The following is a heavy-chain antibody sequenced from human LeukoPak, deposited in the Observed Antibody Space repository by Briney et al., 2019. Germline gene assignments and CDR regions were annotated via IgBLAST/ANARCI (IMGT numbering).Heavy chain of an antibody. Sequence: PSETLSLTCTVSGGSISTYYWSWIRQPPGKGLEWIGYIYYSGSTNYNPSLKSRVTISVDTSKNQFSLKLSSVTAADTGVYYCARDHRSITKHSSSWYSWWFDPWGQGTLVTVSS. CDR1: GGSISTYY. D-gene: IGHD6-13*01. CDR3: ARDHRSITKHSSSWYSWWFDP. J-gene: IGHJ5*02. V-gene: IGHV4-59*01. CDR2: IYYSGST.